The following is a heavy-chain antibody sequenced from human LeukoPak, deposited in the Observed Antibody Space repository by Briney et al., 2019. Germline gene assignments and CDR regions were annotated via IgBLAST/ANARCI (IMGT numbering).Heavy chain of an antibody. CDR3: AREVAHCGGDCYPSTTNWFDP. CDR2: INPNSGGT. D-gene: IGHD2-21*02. J-gene: IGHJ5*02. Sequence: ASVKVSCKASGYTFTGYYMHWVRQAPGQGLEWMGWINPNSGGTNYAQKFQGRVTMTRDTSISTAYMELSRLRSDDTAVYYCAREVAHCGGDCYPSTTNWFDPWGQGTLVTVFS. CDR1: GYTFTGYY. V-gene: IGHV1-2*02.